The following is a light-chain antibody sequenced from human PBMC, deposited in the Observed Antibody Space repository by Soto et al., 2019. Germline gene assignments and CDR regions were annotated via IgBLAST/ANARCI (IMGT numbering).Light chain of an antibody. CDR2: SHS. V-gene: IGLV1-44*01. Sequence: PTCRNPRWRNTFSCSPSISNLGANTVTWYQQLPGAAPKLLIYSHSQRPSGCPDRSSGSKSGTSASLAISGLQSDDEADYYSAAWDDRLNGYVFRTGTKVTAL. J-gene: IGLJ1*01. CDR3: AAWDDRLNGYV. CDR1: ISNLGANT.